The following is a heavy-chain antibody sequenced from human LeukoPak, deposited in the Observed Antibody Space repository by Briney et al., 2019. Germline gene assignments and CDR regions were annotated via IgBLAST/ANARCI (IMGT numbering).Heavy chain of an antibody. CDR2: INAGNGNT. CDR3: ARSLPVGIYGMDV. D-gene: IGHD1-14*01. J-gene: IGHJ6*02. V-gene: IGHV1-3*01. CDR1: GYTFTGYY. Sequence: ASVKVSCKASGYTFTGYYMHWVRQAPGQRLEWMGWINAGNGNTKYSQKFQGRVTITRDTSASTAYMELSSLRSEDTAVYYCARSLPVGIYGMDVWGQGTTVTVSS.